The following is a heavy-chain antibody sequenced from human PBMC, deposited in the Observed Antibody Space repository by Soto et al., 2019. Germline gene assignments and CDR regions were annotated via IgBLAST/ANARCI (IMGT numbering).Heavy chain of an antibody. D-gene: IGHD1-7*01. CDR1: GYTFTSYG. CDR3: ARESVVTGTHHFDS. Sequence: WASVKVSCKASGYTFTSYGISWVRQAPGQGLEWMGWINSNTGGTNYAQKFQGGVTMTRDTSISTAYMELSRLRPDDTAVYYCARESVVTGTHHFDSWGQGTMVTVSS. V-gene: IGHV1-2*02. J-gene: IGHJ4*02. CDR2: INSNTGGT.